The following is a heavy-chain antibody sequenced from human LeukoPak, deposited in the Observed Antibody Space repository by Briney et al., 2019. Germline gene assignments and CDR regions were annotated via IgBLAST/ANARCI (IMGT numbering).Heavy chain of an antibody. CDR2: SSSSGSTI. CDR1: VFTLSDYY. V-gene: IGHV3-11*01. J-gene: IGHJ4*02. CDR3: ARRRAFIDS. Sequence: PGGSLRLSCAASVFTLSDYYMSCIRQAPGKGLEWVSYSSSSGSTIYYADSVKGRFAISRDNAKNSLYLQMNSLRADDTAVYYCARRRAFIDSWGQGTLVTVSS.